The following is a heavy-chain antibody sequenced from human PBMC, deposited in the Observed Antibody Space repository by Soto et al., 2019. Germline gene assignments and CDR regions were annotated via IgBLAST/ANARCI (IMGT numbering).Heavy chain of an antibody. V-gene: IGHV2-5*02. CDR2: IYWDDYK. CDR1: GFSLSTSGVG. J-gene: IGHJ4*02. CDR3: AHSRSGLGGANFDY. Sequence: QITLKESGPTLIKPTQTLTLTCTFSGFSLSTSGVGVGWIRQPPGKDLEWLALIYWDDYKRYSPSLKSMLTIPKDTSKNQVVLTITNMDPVDTATYYWAHSRSGLGGANFDYWGQGTLVTVSS. D-gene: IGHD3-16*01.